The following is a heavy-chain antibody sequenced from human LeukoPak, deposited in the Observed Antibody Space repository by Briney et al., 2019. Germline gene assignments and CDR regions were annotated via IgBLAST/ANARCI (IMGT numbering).Heavy chain of an antibody. D-gene: IGHD6-6*01. J-gene: IGHJ5*02. V-gene: IGHV1-2*02. CDR2: MHPNSGGT. CDR1: GYTFTDYY. Sequence: GASVKVSCKASGYTFTDYYMHWLRQAPGQGLEWMGWMHPNSGGTNYAQKFQGRVTMTRDTSISTAYMDLSSLRSDDTAVYYCARQSSSLNWFDPWGQGTLVTVSS. CDR3: ARQSSSLNWFDP.